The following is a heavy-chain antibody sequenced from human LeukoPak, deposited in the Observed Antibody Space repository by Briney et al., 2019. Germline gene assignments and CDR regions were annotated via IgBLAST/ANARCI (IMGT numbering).Heavy chain of an antibody. CDR3: ARDAWYYYDSSGSGDAFDI. CDR1: GGSISSSNW. J-gene: IGHJ3*02. V-gene: IGHV4-4*02. D-gene: IGHD3-22*01. CDR2: IYHSGST. Sequence: NASETLSLTCAVSGGSISSSNWWSWVRQPPGKGLEWIGEIYHSGSTNYNPSLKSRVTISVDKSKNQFSLKLSSVTAADTAVYYCARDAWYYYDSSGSGDAFDIWGQGTMVTVSS.